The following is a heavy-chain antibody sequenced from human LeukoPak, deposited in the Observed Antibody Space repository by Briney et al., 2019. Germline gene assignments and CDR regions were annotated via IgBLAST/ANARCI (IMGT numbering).Heavy chain of an antibody. CDR2: INPSGGST. J-gene: IGHJ5*02. CDR3: ARGTQDRIAARPYFWFDP. Sequence: WASVTVSFTASGYTFTSYYMHWVRQAPGQGLEWMGIINPSGGSTSYAQKFQGRVTMTRDTSTSTVYMELSSLRSEDTAVYYCARGTQDRIAARPYFWFDPWGQGTLVTVSS. V-gene: IGHV1-46*01. D-gene: IGHD6-6*01. CDR1: GYTFTSYY.